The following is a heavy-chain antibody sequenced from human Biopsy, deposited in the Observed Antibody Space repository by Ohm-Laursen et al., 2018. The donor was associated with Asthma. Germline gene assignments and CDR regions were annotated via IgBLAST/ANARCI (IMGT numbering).Heavy chain of an antibody. J-gene: IGHJ4*02. Sequence: SETLSLTYVVSGDSIDSGDYSWTWIRQSPGVGLEWIGYIYRNGDTYYNPTLKNRVTISIDRSKNQFSLRLRSVTAADTAVYYCARGWNCGGDCYSLDSWGQGTLVTVSS. CDR3: ARGWNCGGDCYSLDS. D-gene: IGHD2-21*02. CDR2: IYRNGDT. CDR1: GDSIDSGDYS. V-gene: IGHV4-30-2*06.